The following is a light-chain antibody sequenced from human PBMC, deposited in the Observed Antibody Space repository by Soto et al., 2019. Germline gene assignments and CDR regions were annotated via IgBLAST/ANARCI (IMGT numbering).Light chain of an antibody. Sequence: QSVLTQPPSVSGAPGQRVTISCTGSSSNIGARYDVHWYQQLPGTAPKLLIYGNNNRPSGVPDRFSGSKSGTSASLAITGLQAEDEADYYCQSYDSSLSGSVXGTGTKLTVL. CDR1: SSNIGARYD. CDR3: QSYDSSLSGSV. CDR2: GNN. J-gene: IGLJ1*01. V-gene: IGLV1-40*01.